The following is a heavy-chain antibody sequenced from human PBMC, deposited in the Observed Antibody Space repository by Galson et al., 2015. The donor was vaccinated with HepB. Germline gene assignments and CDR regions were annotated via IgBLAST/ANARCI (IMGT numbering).Heavy chain of an antibody. CDR2: IRRNTYGATT. V-gene: IGHV3-49*03. D-gene: IGHD6-13*01. J-gene: IGHJ4*02. CDR1: GFTFGDYA. CDR3: AREAAGLGGYFDY. Sequence: LRLSCASSGFTFGDYAVDWFRQAPGKGLEWIGFIRRNTYGATTEYAASLKGRFSISRDDSKNIAHLQMNSLQTEDTAVYFCAREAAGLGGYFDYWGRGTLVTVSS.